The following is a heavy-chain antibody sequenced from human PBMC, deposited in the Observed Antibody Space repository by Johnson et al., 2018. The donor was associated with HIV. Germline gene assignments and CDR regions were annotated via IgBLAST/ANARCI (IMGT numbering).Heavy chain of an antibody. CDR1: GFTFSSYA. CDR3: ARDGGIAATDAFDI. CDR2: ISYDGSNK. D-gene: IGHD6-13*01. V-gene: IGHV3-30*04. Sequence: QVLLVESGGGVVQPGRSLRLSCAASGFTFSSYAMHWVRQAPGKGLSWVAVISYDGSNKYYADSVKGRLTISRDNSKNTLYLQMNSLRAEDTAVYYCARDGGIAATDAFDIWGQGTMVTVSS. J-gene: IGHJ3*02.